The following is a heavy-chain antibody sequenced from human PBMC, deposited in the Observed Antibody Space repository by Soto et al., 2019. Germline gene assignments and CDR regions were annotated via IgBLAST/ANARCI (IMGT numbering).Heavy chain of an antibody. CDR3: TTLRLPSRGYWFDY. CDR1: GFNFINAW. CDR2: IKSKTDGGTT. Sequence: PGGSHRHSSTSSGFNFINAWMNWVRQATGKGLEWVGRIKSKTDGGTTDYAAPVKGRFTISRDDSKNTLYLQMNSLKTEDTAVYYCTTLRLPSRGYWFDYWGQGTLVTVCS. D-gene: IGHD3-22*01. J-gene: IGHJ5*01. V-gene: IGHV3-15*07.